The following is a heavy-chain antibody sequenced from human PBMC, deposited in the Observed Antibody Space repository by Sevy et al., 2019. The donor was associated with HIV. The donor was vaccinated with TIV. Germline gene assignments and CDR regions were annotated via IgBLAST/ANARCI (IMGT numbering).Heavy chain of an antibody. V-gene: IGHV6-1*01. CDR2: SYYRSTWHK. Sequence: SQTLSLTCVISGDSVSRNVAAWNWIRQSPSRGLEWLGRSYYRSTWHKDYAISVKSRLTITPDTSKNQFFLQLNSVTPEDTAMYYCARAVAGVYYFDYWGQGTLVTVSS. D-gene: IGHD6-19*01. J-gene: IGHJ4*02. CDR1: GDSVSRNVAA. CDR3: ARAVAGVYYFDY.